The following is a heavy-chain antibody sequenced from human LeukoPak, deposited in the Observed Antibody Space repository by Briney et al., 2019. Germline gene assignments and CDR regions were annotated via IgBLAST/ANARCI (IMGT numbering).Heavy chain of an antibody. CDR1: GFTFSSYS. CDR2: ISSSSSTI. Sequence: PGGSLRLSCAASGFTFSSYSMNWVRQAPGKGLEWVSYISSSSSTIYYVDSVKGRFTISRDNAKNSLYLQMNSLRAEDTAVYYCARERDSSSWYPLWYWGQGTLVTVSS. CDR3: ARERDSSSWYPLWY. V-gene: IGHV3-48*04. J-gene: IGHJ4*02. D-gene: IGHD6-13*01.